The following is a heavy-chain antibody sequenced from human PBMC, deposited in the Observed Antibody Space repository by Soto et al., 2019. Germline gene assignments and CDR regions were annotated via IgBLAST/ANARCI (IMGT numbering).Heavy chain of an antibody. CDR3: ARAKGYVANSWLDS. J-gene: IGHJ5*01. Sequence: QVQLQQWGAGLLKPSETLSLTCAVYGGSFSGYYWSWIRQPQGKGLEWIGEINHSGSANYNPSLESRLTISVDTSKNQFSLEVRSVPAADTAVYYWARAKGYVANSWLDSWGQGNLVTVSS. CDR1: GGSFSGYY. CDR2: INHSGSA. D-gene: IGHD5-12*01. V-gene: IGHV4-34*01.